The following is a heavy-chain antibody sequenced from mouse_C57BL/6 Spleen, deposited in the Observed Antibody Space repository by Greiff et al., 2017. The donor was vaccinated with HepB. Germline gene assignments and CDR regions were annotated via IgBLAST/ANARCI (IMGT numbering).Heavy chain of an antibody. Sequence: QVQLQQSGAELVMPGASVKLSCKASGYTFTSYWMHWVKQRPGQGLEWIGEIDPSDSYTNYNQKFKGKSTLTVDKSSSTAYMQLSSLTSEDSAVYYCARREEYDGGGSAMDYWGQGTSVTVSS. CDR1: GYTFTSYW. CDR3: ARREEYDGGGSAMDY. J-gene: IGHJ4*01. CDR2: IDPSDSYT. D-gene: IGHD2-14*01. V-gene: IGHV1-69*01.